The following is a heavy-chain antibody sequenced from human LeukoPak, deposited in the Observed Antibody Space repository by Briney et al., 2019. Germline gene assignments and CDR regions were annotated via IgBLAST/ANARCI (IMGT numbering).Heavy chain of an antibody. CDR1: GGSISAYY. CDR2: IYYTWNT. Sequence: SETLSLTCTVSGGSISAYYWNWIRQPTGKALEGIGYIYYTWNTNYNPSLKSRVTISVDTCKKQVSLNLTSVTAADTAVYYCARADFDWKPKYDYWGRGVLVTVSS. V-gene: IGHV4-59*01. CDR3: ARADFDWKPKYDY. J-gene: IGHJ4*02. D-gene: IGHD3-9*01.